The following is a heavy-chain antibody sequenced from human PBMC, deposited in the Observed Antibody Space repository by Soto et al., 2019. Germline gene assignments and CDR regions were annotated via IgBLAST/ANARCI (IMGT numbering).Heavy chain of an antibody. CDR1: GYTFTGYY. CDR3: ARSRSCSSTSCYVPDYYMDV. J-gene: IGHJ6*03. V-gene: IGHV1-2*04. D-gene: IGHD2-2*01. Sequence: QVQLVQSGAEVKKPGASVKVSCKASGYTFTGYYMHWVRQAPGQGLEWMGWINPNSGGTNYAQKFQGWVTMTRDTSISTAYMELSRLRSDDTAVYYCARSRSCSSTSCYVPDYYMDVWGKGTTVTVSS. CDR2: INPNSGGT.